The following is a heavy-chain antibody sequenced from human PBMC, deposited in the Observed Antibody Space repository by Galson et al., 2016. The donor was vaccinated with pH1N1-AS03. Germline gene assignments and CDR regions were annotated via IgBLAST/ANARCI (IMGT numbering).Heavy chain of an antibody. CDR1: GYTFTHFG. V-gene: IGHV1-18*01. D-gene: IGHD2-21*01. Sequence: SVKVSCKASGYTFTHFGISWVRQAPGQGLEWMGWITPKDDDTNYAPKFQGRVTMTRDLSTSSAYLELERLTSDDTAVYFCARDGGGIIDDALDTWGQGTLVTVSS. CDR2: ITPKDDDT. J-gene: IGHJ3*02. CDR3: ARDGGGIIDDALDT.